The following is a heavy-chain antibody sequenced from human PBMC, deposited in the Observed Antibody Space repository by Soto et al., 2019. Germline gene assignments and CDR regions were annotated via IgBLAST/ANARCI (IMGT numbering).Heavy chain of an antibody. V-gene: IGHV4-59*01. CDR3: ARGGYCSGGSCYPDY. CDR1: GGSISSYY. CDR2: IYYSGST. J-gene: IGHJ4*02. Sequence: SETLSLTCTVSGGSISSYYWSWIRQPPGKGLEWIGYIYYSGSTNYNPSLKSRVTISVDTSKNQFPLKLSSVTAADTAVYYCARGGYCSGGSCYPDYWGQGTLVTVSS. D-gene: IGHD2-15*01.